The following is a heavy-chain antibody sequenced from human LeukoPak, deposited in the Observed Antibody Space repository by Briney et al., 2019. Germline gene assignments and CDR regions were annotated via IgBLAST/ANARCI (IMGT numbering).Heavy chain of an antibody. CDR1: GFTFDKYA. D-gene: IGHD5-12*01. J-gene: IGHJ4*02. CDR3: VKDTSGYSGGHFEY. Sequence: GMSLRVSCRTSGFTFDKYAIHWVRQAPGRGLEWVSGISWNSGSLAYADSVRGRFAISRDNAESSVDLELNSLRPEDSAVYYCVKDTSGYSGGHFEYWGQGTLVTVSA. CDR2: ISWNSGSL. V-gene: IGHV3-9*01.